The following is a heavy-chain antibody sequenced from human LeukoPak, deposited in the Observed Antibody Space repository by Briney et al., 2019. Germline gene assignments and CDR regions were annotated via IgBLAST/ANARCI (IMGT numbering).Heavy chain of an antibody. CDR1: GGSISSYY. CDR2: IYYSGST. V-gene: IGHV4-59*08. Sequence: RPSETLSLTCTVSGGSISSYYWSWIRQPPGKGLEWIGYIYYSGSTNYNPSLKRRVTISVDTSKNQFSLKLSSVTAADTAVYYCARSSGYYYDLDYWGQGTLVTVSS. J-gene: IGHJ4*02. CDR3: ARSSGYYYDLDY. D-gene: IGHD3-22*01.